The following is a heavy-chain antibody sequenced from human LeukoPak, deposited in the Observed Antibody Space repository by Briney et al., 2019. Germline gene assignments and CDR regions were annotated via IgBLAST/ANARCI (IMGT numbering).Heavy chain of an antibody. CDR2: ISSGSTYI. Sequence: GGSLRLSCAASGFTFSSYVMNWVRQAPGKGLEWVSSISSGSTYIYYADSVKGRFTISRDNAKNSLYLQMNSLRDEDTAVYYCARVGTTGIDFDYWGQGTLVTVSS. J-gene: IGHJ4*02. CDR1: GFTFSSYV. V-gene: IGHV3-21*01. CDR3: ARVGTTGIDFDY. D-gene: IGHD1-1*01.